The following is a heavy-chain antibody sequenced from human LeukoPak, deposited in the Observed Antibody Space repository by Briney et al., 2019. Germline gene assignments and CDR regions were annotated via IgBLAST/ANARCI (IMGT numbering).Heavy chain of an antibody. J-gene: IGHJ4*02. CDR2: INPNSGGT. D-gene: IGHD3-22*01. V-gene: IGHV1-2*02. Sequence: ASVKVSCKASGYTFTGYYMHWVRQAPGQGLEWMGWINPNSGGTNYAQKFQGRVTMTRDTSISTAYMELSRLRSDDTAVYYCARGPVITMIVVVSKDLPIDYWGQGTLVTVSS. CDR3: ARGPVITMIVVVSKDLPIDY. CDR1: GYTFTGYY.